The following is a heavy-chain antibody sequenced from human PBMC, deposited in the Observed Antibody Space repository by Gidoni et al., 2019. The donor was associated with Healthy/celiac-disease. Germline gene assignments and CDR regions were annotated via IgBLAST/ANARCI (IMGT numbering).Heavy chain of an antibody. CDR1: GYSFTIYW. V-gene: IGHV5-51*01. J-gene: IGHJ5*02. CDR3: ARLYRPILVRQLLRYNWFDP. CDR2: IYPGDSDT. Sequence: EVQLVQSGAEVKKPGESLKISCKGSGYSFTIYWIGWVRQMPGKGLGWMGIIYPGDSDTRYSPSFQGQVTISADKSITTAYLQWSSLKASDSAMYYCARLYRPILVRQLLRYNWFDPWGQGTLVTVSS. D-gene: IGHD2-2*01.